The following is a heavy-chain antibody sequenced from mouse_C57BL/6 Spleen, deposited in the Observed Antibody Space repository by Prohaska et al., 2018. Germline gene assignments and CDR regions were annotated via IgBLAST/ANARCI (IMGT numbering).Heavy chain of an antibody. CDR3: ARKDWSY. J-gene: IGHJ2*01. CDR1: GYTFTSYW. CDR2: IDPSDSYT. Sequence: QVQLQQPGAELVMPGASVKLSCKASGYTFTSYWMHWVKQRPGQGLEWIGEIDPSDSYTNYNQKFKGKATLTVDKSSSTAYMQLSSLTSEDSAVYYCARKDWSYWGQGTTLTVSS. D-gene: IGHD4-1*01. V-gene: IGHV1-69*01.